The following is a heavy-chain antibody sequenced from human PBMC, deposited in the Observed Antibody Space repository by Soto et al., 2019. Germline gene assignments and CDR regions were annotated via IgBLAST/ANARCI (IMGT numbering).Heavy chain of an antibody. CDR2: INPGNCNT. D-gene: IGHD6-19*01. V-gene: IGHV1-3*01. CDR3: ARDGAVAGNNNFDY. Sequence: VKVSCKASGSTFTSYGMHWVRQAPGKKMQVMGSINPGNCNTNDFLKLQGKVMISRDTDASTGYMELISLRSEDTAVYYCARDGAVAGNNNFDYWGQGTLVTVSS. J-gene: IGHJ4*02. CDR1: GSTFTSYG.